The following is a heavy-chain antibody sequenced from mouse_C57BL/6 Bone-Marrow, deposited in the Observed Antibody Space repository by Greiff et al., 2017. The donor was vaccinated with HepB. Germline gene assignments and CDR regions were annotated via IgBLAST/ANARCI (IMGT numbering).Heavy chain of an antibody. CDR3: ASHGSSYVGYFDG. V-gene: IGHV5-12*01. Sequence: EVQLVESGGGLVQPGGSLKLSCAASGFTFSDYYMYWVRQTPEKRLEWVAYISNGGGSTYYPDNVKGRFPISRDNAKNTLYLQMSRLKSEDTAFYYCASHGSSYVGYFDGWGTGTTVTVSS. CDR1: GFTFSDYY. D-gene: IGHD1-1*01. J-gene: IGHJ1*03. CDR2: ISNGGGST.